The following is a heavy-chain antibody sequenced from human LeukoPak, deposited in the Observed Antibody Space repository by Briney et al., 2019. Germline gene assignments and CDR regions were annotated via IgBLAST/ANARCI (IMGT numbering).Heavy chain of an antibody. J-gene: IGHJ4*02. D-gene: IGHD2/OR15-2a*01. V-gene: IGHV3-7*01. CDR3: ARGLDFYATDY. Sequence: GSLRLSCAASGFSLSGYWMSWVRQAPGQGLEWVANIGKDGSWIHYADSVKGRFTISRDNAKNSLYLQMNSLRADDTAIYYCARGLDFYATDYWGQGTLVTVSS. CDR2: IGKDGSWI. CDR1: GFSLSGYW.